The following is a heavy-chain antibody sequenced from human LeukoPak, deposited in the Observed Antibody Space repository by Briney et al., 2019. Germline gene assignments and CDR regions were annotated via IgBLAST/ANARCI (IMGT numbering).Heavy chain of an antibody. CDR2: INPNSGGT. CDR1: GYTFTGYY. Sequence: ASVKVSCKASGYTFTGYYMHWVRQAPGQGLEWMGWINPNSGGTNYAQKFQGWVTMTRDTSISTAYMELSRLGSDDTAVYYCARDGGIVATITFDYWGQGTLVTVSS. J-gene: IGHJ4*02. CDR3: ARDGGIVATITFDY. D-gene: IGHD5-12*01. V-gene: IGHV1-2*04.